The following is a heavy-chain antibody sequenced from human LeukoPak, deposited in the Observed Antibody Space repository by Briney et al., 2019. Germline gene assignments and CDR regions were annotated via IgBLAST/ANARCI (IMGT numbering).Heavy chain of an antibody. CDR3: ARLGPASSGWPESFDY. CDR2: INHNGNVN. CDR1: GFTFSSYW. V-gene: IGHV3-7*03. D-gene: IGHD6-19*01. Sequence: GGSLRLSCAASGFTFSSYWMNWARQAPGKGLEWVASINHNGNVNYHVDSVKGRFTISRDNAKNSLDLQMNSLRVEDTAVYYCARLGPASSGWPESFDYWGQGTLVTVSS. J-gene: IGHJ4*02.